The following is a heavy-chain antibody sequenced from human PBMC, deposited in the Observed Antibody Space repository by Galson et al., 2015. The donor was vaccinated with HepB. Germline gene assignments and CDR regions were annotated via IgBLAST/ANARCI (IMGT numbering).Heavy chain of an antibody. J-gene: IGHJ4*02. V-gene: IGHV3-48*02. Sequence: SLRLSCAASGFTFNTHSMNWVRQAPGKGLEWVSYINSASSITHYADSVKGRVTIFRDNDKNSLYLQMNSLRDEDTAVYYCARERSVGDSRGYTQGDFDYWGQGTLVTVSS. CDR3: ARERSVGDSRGYTQGDFDY. CDR1: GFTFNTHS. CDR2: INSASSIT. D-gene: IGHD3-22*01.